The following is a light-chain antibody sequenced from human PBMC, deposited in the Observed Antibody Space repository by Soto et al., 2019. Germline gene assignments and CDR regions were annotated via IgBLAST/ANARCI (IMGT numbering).Light chain of an antibody. CDR2: KAS. Sequence: DIQMTQSPSILSASVGDRVTITCGASQSISSWLAWYQQKPGKAPNLLIHKASHLESGVPSRLRGSGYGTELTITISSLKNGDFEIYFCQQANSFTITFGHGTRLEIK. J-gene: IGKJ5*01. V-gene: IGKV1-5*03. CDR1: QSISSW. CDR3: QQANSFTIT.